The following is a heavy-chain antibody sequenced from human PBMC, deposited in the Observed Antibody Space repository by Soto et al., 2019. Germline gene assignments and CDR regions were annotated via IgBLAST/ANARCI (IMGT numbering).Heavy chain of an antibody. CDR3: ARHRFNYYDDTVYYYFDY. CDR1: GYSFTSYG. D-gene: IGHD3-22*01. Sequence: ASVKVSCKASGYSFTSYGISWVRQAPGQGPGWMGWISGHNGNTNHPQSLQGRVTMTTDTSRNTAYMELRSLRSDDTAVYYCARHRFNYYDDTVYYYFDYWGQGTLVTAPQ. J-gene: IGHJ4*02. CDR2: ISGHNGNT. V-gene: IGHV1-18*04.